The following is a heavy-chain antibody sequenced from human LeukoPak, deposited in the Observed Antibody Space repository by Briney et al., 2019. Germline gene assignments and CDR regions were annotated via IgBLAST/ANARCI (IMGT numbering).Heavy chain of an antibody. J-gene: IGHJ6*03. CDR2: ISAYNGNT. CDR3: ARSPPQYCSSTSCYVSEDYYYYMDV. V-gene: IGHV1-18*01. Sequence: ASVKVSCKASGYLFTSYGISWVRQAPGQGLEWMGWISAYNGNTNYAQKLQGRVTMTTDTSTSTAYMELRSLRSDDTAVYYCARSPPQYCSSTSCYVSEDYYYYMDVWGKGTTVTVSS. CDR1: GYLFTSYG. D-gene: IGHD2-2*01.